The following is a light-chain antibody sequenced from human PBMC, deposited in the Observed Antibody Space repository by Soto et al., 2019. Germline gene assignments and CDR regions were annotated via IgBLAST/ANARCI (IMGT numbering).Light chain of an antibody. CDR1: QGISSY. V-gene: IGKV1-8*01. CDR3: QQYNSYSRT. CDR2: DAS. Sequence: AIRMTQSTSSFSASTGDRVTITCRASQGISSYLAWYQQKPGKAPKLLIYDASSLESGVPSRFSGSGSGTEFTLTISSLQPDDFATYYCQQYNSYSRTFGQGTKVDI. J-gene: IGKJ1*01.